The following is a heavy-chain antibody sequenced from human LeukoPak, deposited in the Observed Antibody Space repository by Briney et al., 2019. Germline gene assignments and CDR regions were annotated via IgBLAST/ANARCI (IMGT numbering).Heavy chain of an antibody. Sequence: GGSLRLSCAASGFTFSSYAMSWVRQAPGKGLEWVSAISGSGGSTYYADSVKGRFTISRDNSKNTLYLQMNSLRAEDTAVYYCAKGPTYDSSGEMGYWGQGTLVTVSS. CDR3: AKGPTYDSSGEMGY. J-gene: IGHJ4*02. CDR1: GFTFSSYA. D-gene: IGHD3-22*01. V-gene: IGHV3-23*01. CDR2: ISGSGGST.